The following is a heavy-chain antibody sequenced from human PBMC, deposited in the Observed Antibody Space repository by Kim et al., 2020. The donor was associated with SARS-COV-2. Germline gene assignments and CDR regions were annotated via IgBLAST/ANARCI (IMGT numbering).Heavy chain of an antibody. V-gene: IGHV3-7*03. J-gene: IGHJ3*02. D-gene: IGHD2-15*01. Sequence: GGSLRLSCAASGFTFSSYWMSWVRQAPGKGLEWVANIKQDGSEKYYVDSVKGRFTISRDNAKNSLYLQMNSLIAEDTAVYYCASSAGNAAFDIWGQGTMVTVSS. CDR2: IKQDGSEK. CDR1: GFTFSSYW. CDR3: ASSAGNAAFDI.